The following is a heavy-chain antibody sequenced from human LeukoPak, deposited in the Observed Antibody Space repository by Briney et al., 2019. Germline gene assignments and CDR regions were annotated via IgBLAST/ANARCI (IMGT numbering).Heavy chain of an antibody. V-gene: IGHV3-7*01. CDR3: ASSGWYSTPNWFDP. CDR1: GFTFSSYW. D-gene: IGHD6-19*01. Sequence: TGGSLRLSCAASGFTFSSYWMSCVRQAPGEGLEGGANIKQDGSEKYYVDSVKGRFTISRDNAKNSLYLQMNSLRAEDTAMYYCASSGWYSTPNWFDPWGQGTLVIVSS. CDR2: IKQDGSEK. J-gene: IGHJ5*02.